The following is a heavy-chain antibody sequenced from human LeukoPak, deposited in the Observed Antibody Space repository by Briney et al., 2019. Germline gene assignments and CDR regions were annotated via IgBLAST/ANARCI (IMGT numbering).Heavy chain of an antibody. V-gene: IGHV3-30*14. Sequence: GGSLRISCAASGFTFSSLAMHWVRQAPGKGLEWVAVISSDVSRQYYADSVKGRFTLSRDNSKNTLYLQMGSLRAEDMAVYYCARGGTRWLQSSFDYWGQGTLVTVSS. CDR2: ISSDVSRQ. CDR3: ARGGTRWLQSSFDY. CDR1: GFTFSSLA. J-gene: IGHJ4*02. D-gene: IGHD5-24*01.